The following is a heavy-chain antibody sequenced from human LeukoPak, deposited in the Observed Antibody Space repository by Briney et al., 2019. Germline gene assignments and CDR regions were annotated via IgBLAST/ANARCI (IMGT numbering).Heavy chain of an antibody. D-gene: IGHD3-22*01. J-gene: IGHJ3*02. CDR3: ASRTMYYYDISGYYKDAFDI. CDR2: IIPIFGTA. Sequence: SVKVSCKASGGTFSSYAISWVRQAPGQGLEWMGGIIPIFGTANYAQKFQGRVTITADESTSTAYMELSSLRSEDTAVYHCASRTMYYYDISGYYKDAFDIWGQGTMVTVSS. V-gene: IGHV1-69*13. CDR1: GGTFSSYA.